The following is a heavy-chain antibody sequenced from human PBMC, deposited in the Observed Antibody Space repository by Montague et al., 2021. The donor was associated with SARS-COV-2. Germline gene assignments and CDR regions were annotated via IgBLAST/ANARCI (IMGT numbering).Heavy chain of an antibody. D-gene: IGHD2-15*01. Sequence: SETLSLTCAVHGGSFSTYSWNWIRQPPGKGLEWIGEIHHGGSTNYNPSLKSRVTISADTSKNQSSLKLTSVAAADTAVYYCARLRDVVVPSPILGVGPYYSYYYMDVWGKGTTVTVSS. CDR1: GGSFSTYS. V-gene: IGHV4-34*01. J-gene: IGHJ6*03. CDR3: ARLRDVVVPSPILGVGPYYSYYYMDV. CDR2: IHHGGST.